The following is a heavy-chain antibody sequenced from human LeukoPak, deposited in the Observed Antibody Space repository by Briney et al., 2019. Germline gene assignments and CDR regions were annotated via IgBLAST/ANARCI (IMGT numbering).Heavy chain of an antibody. Sequence: GGSLRLSCAASGFTFSSYWMHWVRQAPGKGLVWVSRINSDGSSTSYADSVKGRFTISRDNAKNTLYLQMNSLRAEDTAVYYCARERDVVVPAAPDYWGQGTLVTVSS. J-gene: IGHJ4*02. CDR2: INSDGSST. D-gene: IGHD2-2*01. V-gene: IGHV3-74*01. CDR1: GFTFSSYW. CDR3: ARERDVVVPAAPDY.